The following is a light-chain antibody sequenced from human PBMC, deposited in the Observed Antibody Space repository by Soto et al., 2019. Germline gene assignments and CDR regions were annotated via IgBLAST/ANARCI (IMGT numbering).Light chain of an antibody. V-gene: IGKV3-20*01. CDR1: QSVSSSY. CDR2: GAS. J-gene: IGKJ3*01. CDR3: QQYGSSPLT. Sequence: EIVLTQSPGTLSLSPGERATLSCRASQSVSSSYLAWYQQKPGQAPRLLIYGASSRATGIADRFSGSGSGTDFTLSISRLEPEDFAVYSCQQYGSSPLTFAHGNKVDIE.